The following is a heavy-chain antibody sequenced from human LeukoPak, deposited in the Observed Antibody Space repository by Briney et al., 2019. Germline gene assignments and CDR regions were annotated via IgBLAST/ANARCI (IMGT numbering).Heavy chain of an antibody. V-gene: IGHV1-46*01. D-gene: IGHD6-6*01. CDR1: GHTFTSYY. J-gene: IGHJ5*02. CDR2: INPSGGST. Sequence: GASVKVSCKASGHTFTSYYMHWVRQAPGQGLEWMGIINPSGGSTSYAQKFQGRVTMTRDTSTSTVYMELSSLRSEDTAVYYCATVSIAAPRGGGLDPWGQGTLVTVSS. CDR3: ATVSIAAPRGGGLDP.